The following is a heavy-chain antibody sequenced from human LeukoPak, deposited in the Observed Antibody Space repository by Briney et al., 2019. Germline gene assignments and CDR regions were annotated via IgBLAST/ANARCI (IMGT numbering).Heavy chain of an antibody. CDR3: AKDQGRYSSSWRFDY. CDR1: GFTFSSYA. V-gene: IGHV3-23*01. Sequence: GGSLRLSCAASGFTFSSYAMSWVRQAPGKGLEWASAISGSGGSTYYADSVTGRFTTSRDNSKNTLYLQMNSLRAEDTAVYYCAKDQGRYSSSWRFDYWGQGTLVTVSS. J-gene: IGHJ4*02. CDR2: ISGSGGST. D-gene: IGHD6-13*01.